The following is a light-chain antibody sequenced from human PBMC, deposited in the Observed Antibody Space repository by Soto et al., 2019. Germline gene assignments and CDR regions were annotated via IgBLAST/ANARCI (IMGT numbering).Light chain of an antibody. CDR3: QQFSSYPLT. J-gene: IGKJ4*01. V-gene: IGKV3-20*01. Sequence: EVVMRQSPATLSVSPGEGSTRSCRASQGIGDTLAWYQHKPGQAPRLLIYDASSRATGIPDRFSGGGSGTDFTLTISRLEPEDFAVYYCQQFSSYPLTFGGGTKVDIK. CDR2: DAS. CDR1: QGIGDT.